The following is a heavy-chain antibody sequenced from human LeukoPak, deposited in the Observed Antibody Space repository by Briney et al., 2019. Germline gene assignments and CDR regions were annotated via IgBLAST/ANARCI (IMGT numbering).Heavy chain of an antibody. V-gene: IGHV5-51*01. CDR2: IYSGDSDT. J-gene: IGHJ4*02. D-gene: IGHD2-15*01. CDR3: ARPLKIGYCSSSRCYGSRPFDY. CDR1: GYSFSNNW. Sequence: GESLKISCKASGYSFSNNWIGWVRQMPGKGLEGMGIIYSGDSDTRYSPSFQGQVTISADKSISTAYLQWSSLKASDTAIYYCARPLKIGYCSSSRCYGSRPFDYWGQGTLVTVSS.